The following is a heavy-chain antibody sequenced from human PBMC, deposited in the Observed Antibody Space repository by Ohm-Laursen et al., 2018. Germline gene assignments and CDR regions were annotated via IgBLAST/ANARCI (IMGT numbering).Heavy chain of an antibody. Sequence: GASVKVSCKASGYTFTSYDINWVRQATGQGLEWMGWMNPNSGNTGYAQKFQGRVTMTRNTSISTAYMELSSLTSEDTALYYCAKEARWLPVFDIWGQGTLVTVSS. CDR3: AKEARWLPVFDI. CDR2: MNPNSGNT. J-gene: IGHJ4*02. D-gene: IGHD4-23*01. V-gene: IGHV1-8*01. CDR1: GYTFTSYD.